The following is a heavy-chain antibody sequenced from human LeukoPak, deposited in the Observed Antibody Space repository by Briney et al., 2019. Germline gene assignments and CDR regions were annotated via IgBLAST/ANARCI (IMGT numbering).Heavy chain of an antibody. CDR2: IYSSGST. CDR3: ARDARPWESSGYYWFDP. J-gene: IGHJ5*02. CDR1: GGSISSYY. Sequence: SETLSLTCTVSGGSISSYYRSWIRQPAGKGLEWIGRIYSSGSTNYNPSLKSRVTMSVDTSKNQFSLKLSSVTAADTAVYYCARDARPWESSGYYWFDPWGQGTLVTVSS. V-gene: IGHV4-4*07. D-gene: IGHD3-22*01.